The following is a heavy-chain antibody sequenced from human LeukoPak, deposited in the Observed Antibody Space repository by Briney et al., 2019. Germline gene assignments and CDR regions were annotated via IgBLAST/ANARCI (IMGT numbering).Heavy chain of an antibody. D-gene: IGHD2-2*02. CDR1: GLTLNTYA. CDR3: ARSRYCSTITCYTSPTWFDP. CDR2: ISYNGDST. V-gene: IGHV3-64*01. Sequence: PGGSLRLSCAASGLTLNTYAMHWVRQAPGKGLEYVSGISYNGDSTYYANSVKGRFTISRDSSKNALYLQMDSLRAEDMAVYYCARSRYCSTITCYTSPTWFDPWGQGTLVTVSS. J-gene: IGHJ5*02.